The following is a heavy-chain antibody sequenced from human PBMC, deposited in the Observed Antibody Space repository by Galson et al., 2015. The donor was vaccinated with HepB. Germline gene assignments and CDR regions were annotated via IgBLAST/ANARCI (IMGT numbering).Heavy chain of an antibody. CDR1: GGTFSSYA. D-gene: IGHD2-2*01. J-gene: IGHJ4*02. CDR3: AREYPRYCSSTSCRTARFDY. Sequence: SVKVSCKASGGTFSSYAISWVRQAPGQGLEWMGGIIPIFGTANYAQKFQGRVTITADESTSTAYMELSSLRSEDTAVYYCAREYPRYCSSTSCRTARFDYWGQGTLVTVSS. CDR2: IIPIFGTA. V-gene: IGHV1-69*13.